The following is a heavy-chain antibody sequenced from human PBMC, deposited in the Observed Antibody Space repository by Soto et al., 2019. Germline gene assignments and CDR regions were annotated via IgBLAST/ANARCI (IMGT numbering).Heavy chain of an antibody. V-gene: IGHV3-23*01. CDR3: AKDPSTGAPDF. Sequence: PGGSLRLSCAAAGFMFSDFCMSWVRQAPGKGLQWVATIHPTGANTHYAESVRGRFTISRDNSRGTLYLQMNSLRAEDTAVYYCAKDPSTGAPDFWGQGAPVTVSS. D-gene: IGHD2-8*02. CDR1: GFMFSDFC. J-gene: IGHJ4*02. CDR2: IHPTGANT.